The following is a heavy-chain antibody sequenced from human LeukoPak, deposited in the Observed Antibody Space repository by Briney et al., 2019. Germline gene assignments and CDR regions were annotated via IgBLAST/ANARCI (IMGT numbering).Heavy chain of an antibody. CDR1: GFSLRTSGMC. V-gene: IGHV2-70*11. CDR2: IDWDDDK. D-gene: IGHD3-10*01. CDR3: ARIRTPYGSGSYYNFD. J-gene: IGHJ4*02. Sequence: SGPALVKPTQTLTLTCTFSGFSLRTSGMCVSWIRQPPGKALEWLSRIDWDDDKYYSTSLKTRLTISKDTSKNQVVLTMTNMDPVDTATYYCARIRTPYGSGSYYNFDWGQGTLVTVSS.